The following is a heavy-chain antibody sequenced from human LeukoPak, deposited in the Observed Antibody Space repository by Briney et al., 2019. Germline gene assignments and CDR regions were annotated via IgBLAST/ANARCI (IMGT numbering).Heavy chain of an antibody. V-gene: IGHV1-69*04. CDR3: ASFNAQDY. Sequence: SVKVSCKASGGSFSSFAISWVRQAPGQGLEWMGRITPSLGTTNYAQNFQGRVSITADKSTSTAYMELTSLRSDDTALYYCASFNAQDYWGQGTLVTVSS. CDR1: GGSFSSFA. CDR2: ITPSLGTT. D-gene: IGHD2/OR15-2a*01. J-gene: IGHJ4*02.